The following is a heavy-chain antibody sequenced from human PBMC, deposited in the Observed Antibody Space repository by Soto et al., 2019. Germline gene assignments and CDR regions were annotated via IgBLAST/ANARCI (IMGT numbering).Heavy chain of an antibody. D-gene: IGHD1-7*01. CDR2: TYDRSRWYN. V-gene: IGHV6-1*01. CDR1: GDSVSSNSAA. Sequence: QVQLQESGPGLVKPSQTLSLTCAISGDSVSSNSAAWNWLRLSPSRGLEWLARTYDRSRWYNDYEGSVRSRITVNPDTSKNQFSLQLTSVTPEDTAVYYCAGTTAHQWYYMDVWGKGTTVTVSS. CDR3: AGTTAHQWYYMDV. J-gene: IGHJ6*03.